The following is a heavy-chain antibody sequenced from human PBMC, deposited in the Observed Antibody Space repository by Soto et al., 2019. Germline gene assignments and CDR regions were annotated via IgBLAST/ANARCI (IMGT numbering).Heavy chain of an antibody. CDR2: IYYSGST. CDR3: ARDSSQYSNYDDNWFDP. Sequence: QVQLQESGPGLVKPSQTLSLTCTVSGGSISSGGYYWSWIRQHPGKGLEWIGYIYYSGSTYYNPSLKSRVTISVDTSKNQFSLKLSSVTAADTAVYYCARDSSQYSNYDDNWFDPWGQGTLVTVSS. J-gene: IGHJ5*02. D-gene: IGHD4-4*01. CDR1: GGSISSGGYY. V-gene: IGHV4-31*03.